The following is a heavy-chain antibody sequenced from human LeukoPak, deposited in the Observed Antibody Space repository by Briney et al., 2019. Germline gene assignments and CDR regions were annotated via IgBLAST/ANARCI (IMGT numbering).Heavy chain of an antibody. V-gene: IGHV3-11*01. J-gene: IGHJ3*02. D-gene: IGHD2-15*01. Sequence: GGSLRLSCAASGFTFSDYYMSWIRQAPGKGLEWVSYISSSGSTIYYADSVKGRFTISRDNAKNSLYLQMNSLRAEDTAVYYCAKENSIVVVVSGAFDIWGQGTMVTVSS. CDR3: AKENSIVVVVSGAFDI. CDR2: ISSSGSTI. CDR1: GFTFSDYY.